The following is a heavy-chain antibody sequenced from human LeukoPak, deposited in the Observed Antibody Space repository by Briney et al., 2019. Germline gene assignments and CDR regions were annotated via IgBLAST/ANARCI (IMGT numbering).Heavy chain of an antibody. V-gene: IGHV4-4*07. D-gene: IGHD3-10*01. CDR2: IYTSGST. CDR3: ARDGTYYYGSGNNWFDP. CDR1: GGSMSSYY. J-gene: IGHJ5*02. Sequence: SETLSLTCTVSGGSMSSYYWSWIRRPAGKGLEWIGRIYTSGSTNYNPSLKSRVTMSVDTSKNQFSLKLSSVTAADTAVYYCARDGTYYYGSGNNWFDPWGQGTLVTVSS.